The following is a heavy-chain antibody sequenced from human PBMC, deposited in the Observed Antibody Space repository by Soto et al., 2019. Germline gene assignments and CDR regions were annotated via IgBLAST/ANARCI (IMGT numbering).Heavy chain of an antibody. V-gene: IGHV4-31*03. Sequence: SETLSLTCTVSGGSISSGGYYWSWIRQHPGKGLEWIGYIYYSGSTYYNPSLKSRVTISVDTSKNQFSLKLSSVTAADTAVYYCARETPTTTWIQLWKAAEAFDIWGQGTMVTVSS. CDR2: IYYSGST. CDR1: GGSISSGGYY. D-gene: IGHD5-18*01. J-gene: IGHJ3*02. CDR3: ARETPTTTWIQLWKAAEAFDI.